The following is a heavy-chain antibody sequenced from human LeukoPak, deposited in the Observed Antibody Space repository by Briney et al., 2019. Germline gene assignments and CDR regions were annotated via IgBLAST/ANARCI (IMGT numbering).Heavy chain of an antibody. CDR1: GFTFDDYA. CDR2: ISWNSGSI. V-gene: IGHV3-9*01. J-gene: IGHJ5*02. CDR3: AKGYGDYYNWFDP. Sequence: GGSLRLSCAASGFTFDDYAMHWVRQAPGKGLEWVSGISWNSGSIGYADSVKGRFTISRDNAKNSLYLQMNSLGAEDTALYYCAKGYGDYYNWFDPWGQGTLVTVSS. D-gene: IGHD4-17*01.